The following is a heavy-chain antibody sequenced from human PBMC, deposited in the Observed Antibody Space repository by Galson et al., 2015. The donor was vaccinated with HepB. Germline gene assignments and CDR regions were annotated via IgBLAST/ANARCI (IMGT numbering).Heavy chain of an antibody. V-gene: IGHV3-53*01. CDR1: GFTVSSNY. CDR2: IYSGGST. CDR3: ARDLGVGMTTFAFDI. D-gene: IGHD3-16*01. Sequence: SLRLSCAASGFTVSSNYMSWVRQAPGKGLEWVSVIYSGGSTYYADSVKGRFTISRDNSKNTLYLQMNSLRAEDTAVYYCARDLGVGMTTFAFDIWGQGTMVTVSS. J-gene: IGHJ3*02.